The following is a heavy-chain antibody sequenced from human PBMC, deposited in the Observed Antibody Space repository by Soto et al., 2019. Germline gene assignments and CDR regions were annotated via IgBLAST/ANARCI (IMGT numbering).Heavy chain of an antibody. V-gene: IGHV4-4*02. D-gene: IGHD4-17*01. CDR3: ARSDATGLDY. Sequence: QVQLQESGPGLVKPSGTLSLTCTVSGGSMSSSNWWNWVRQSPGKGLEWIGEAHHSGRTNYNPSLKSRVTISVDKSNNHFSLKLSSVTAADTALYYCARSDATGLDYCGQGTLVTVSS. CDR1: GGSMSSSNW. CDR2: AHHSGRT. J-gene: IGHJ4*02.